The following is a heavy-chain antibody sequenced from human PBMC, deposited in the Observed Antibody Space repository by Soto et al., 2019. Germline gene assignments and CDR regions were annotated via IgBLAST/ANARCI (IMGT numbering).Heavy chain of an antibody. CDR2: IIPIFGTA. Sequence: SVKVSCKASGGTFSSYAISWVRQAPGQGLEWMGGIIPIFGTANYAQKFQGRVTITADESTSTAYMELSSLRSEDTAVYYCARTYCTNGVCHYYYYYGMDVWGQGTTVTVSS. D-gene: IGHD2-8*01. J-gene: IGHJ6*02. V-gene: IGHV1-69*13. CDR1: GGTFSSYA. CDR3: ARTYCTNGVCHYYYYYGMDV.